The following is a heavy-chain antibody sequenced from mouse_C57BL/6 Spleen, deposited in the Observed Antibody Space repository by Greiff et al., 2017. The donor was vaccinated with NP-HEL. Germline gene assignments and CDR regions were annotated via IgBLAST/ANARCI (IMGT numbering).Heavy chain of an antibody. D-gene: IGHD2-3*01. CDR2: IYPGDGDT. Sequence: VQLQQSGPELVKPGASVKISCKASGYAFSSSWMNWVKQRPGKGLEWIGRIYPGDGDTNYNGKFKGKATLTADKSSSTAYMQLSSLTSEDSAVYCCARLGGYYGNYYAMDYWGQGTSVTVSS. CDR1: GYAFSSSW. J-gene: IGHJ4*01. CDR3: ARLGGYYGNYYAMDY. V-gene: IGHV1-82*01.